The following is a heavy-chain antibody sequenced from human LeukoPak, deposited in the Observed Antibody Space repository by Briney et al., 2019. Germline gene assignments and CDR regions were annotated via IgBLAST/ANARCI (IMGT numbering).Heavy chain of an antibody. CDR1: GGSIRSGGYF. Sequence: PSETLSLTCTVSGGSIRSGGYFWTWIRQHPGKGLEWIGYIYYSGSTNYNPSLKSRVTISVDTSKNQLSLKLSSVTAADTAVYYWGGDLPGYGRDVWGQGTTVTVS. D-gene: IGHD1-1*01. J-gene: IGHJ6*02. CDR3: GGDLPGYGRDV. CDR2: IYYSGST. V-gene: IGHV4-31*03.